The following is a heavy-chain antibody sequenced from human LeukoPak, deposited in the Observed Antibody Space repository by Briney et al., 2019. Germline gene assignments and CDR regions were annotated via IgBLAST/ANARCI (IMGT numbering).Heavy chain of an antibody. D-gene: IGHD6-13*01. CDR3: ARSGSNWSCDN. V-gene: IGHV1-3*01. J-gene: IGHJ4*02. CDR1: AYRFSHYG. CDR2: FNAGTGEA. Sequence: ASVKVSCKASAYRFSHYGMQWVRQAPGQMLGWMGWFNAGTGEARYSPKFQGRVTMTGDASASTAYMDLSNLRPEDTAVYYCARSGSNWSCDNWGQGTLVTVSS.